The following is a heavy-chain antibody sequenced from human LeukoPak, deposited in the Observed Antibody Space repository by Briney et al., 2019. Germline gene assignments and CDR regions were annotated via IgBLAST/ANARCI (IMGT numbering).Heavy chain of an antibody. J-gene: IGHJ6*02. CDR3: ARDPGHDDGMDV. CDR1: GFTFSNYG. Sequence: GGSLRLSCAASGFTFSNYGMHWVRQAPGKGLEWVAVIWHNGNNKYYGDSVKGRFTISRDNSKNTLYLQMNSLRAEDTAVYYCARDPGHDDGMDVWGQGTTVTVSS. CDR2: IWHNGNNK. V-gene: IGHV3-33*01. D-gene: IGHD1-1*01.